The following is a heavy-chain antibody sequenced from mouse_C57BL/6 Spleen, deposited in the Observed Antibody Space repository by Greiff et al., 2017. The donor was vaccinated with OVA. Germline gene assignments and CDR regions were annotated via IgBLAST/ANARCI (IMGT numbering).Heavy chain of an antibody. V-gene: IGHV1-76*01. CDR1: GYTFTDYY. D-gene: IGHD2-1*01. CDR3: ARDDYGNFCAY. CDR2: IYPGSGNT. J-gene: IGHJ3*01. Sequence: QVQLKESGAELVRPGASVKLSCKASGYTFTDYYINWVKQRPGQGLEWIARIYPGSGNTYYNEKFKGKATLTAEKSSSTAYMQLSSLTSEDSAVYFCARDDYGNFCAYWGQGTLVTVSA.